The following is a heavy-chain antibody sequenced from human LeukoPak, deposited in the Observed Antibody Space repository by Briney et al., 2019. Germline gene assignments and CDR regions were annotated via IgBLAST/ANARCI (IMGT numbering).Heavy chain of an antibody. Sequence: ASVKVSCKASGYTFTSYWIQWVRQAPGQGLEWMGLINPDGGSTAYAHRFQGGVTMTRDTSTSTVYMDLSSLRSEDTAVYYCARAPRNSSTMLDYWGQGTLVTVSS. V-gene: IGHV1-46*01. CDR3: ARAPRNSSTMLDY. D-gene: IGHD6-13*01. CDR1: GYTFTSYW. J-gene: IGHJ4*02. CDR2: INPDGGST.